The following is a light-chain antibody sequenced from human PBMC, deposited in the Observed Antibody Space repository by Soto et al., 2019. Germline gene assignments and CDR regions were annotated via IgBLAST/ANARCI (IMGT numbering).Light chain of an antibody. CDR2: GAS. V-gene: IGKV3-20*01. CDR1: QSVSSTY. CDR3: QQYGGSPLT. J-gene: IGKJ4*01. Sequence: EVVLTQSPGTLSLSPGESATLSCRASQSVSSTYLAWYQQKPGQAPRLLIYGASNRATGIPDRFTGSGSGTDFTLTISRLEPEDFAVYYCQQYGGSPLTFGGGTKVEIK.